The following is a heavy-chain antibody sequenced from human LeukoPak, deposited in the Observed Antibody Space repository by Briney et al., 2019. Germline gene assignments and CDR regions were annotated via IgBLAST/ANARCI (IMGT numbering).Heavy chain of an antibody. CDR1: GYTFTKYG. V-gene: IGHV1-18*01. Sequence: ASVKVSCKASGYTFTKYGINWVRQAPGQGLEWMGWISPYNDNTKYAQILQGRVTMTTDTSTSTACMELRSLRSDDTAVYYCAREPSESFIDYWGQGTLVTVSS. J-gene: IGHJ4*02. D-gene: IGHD1-26*01. CDR2: ISPYNDNT. CDR3: AREPSESFIDY.